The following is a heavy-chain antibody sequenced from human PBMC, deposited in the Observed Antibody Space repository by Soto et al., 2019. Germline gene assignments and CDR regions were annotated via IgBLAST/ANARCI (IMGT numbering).Heavy chain of an antibody. CDR1: GLTFSRYA. Sequence: QVQLVESGGGVVQPGRSLRLSCAASGLTFSRYAMHWVRQAPGKGLEWVAVMIYDGSNKHYADSVQGRFTISRDNSKNTLYLQMNGLRAEDTAVYYCAAGHGTKGYDGHDYWGQGTVVTVSS. J-gene: IGHJ4*02. CDR2: MIYDGSNK. V-gene: IGHV3-30*04. CDR3: AAGHGTKGYDGHDY. D-gene: IGHD5-12*01.